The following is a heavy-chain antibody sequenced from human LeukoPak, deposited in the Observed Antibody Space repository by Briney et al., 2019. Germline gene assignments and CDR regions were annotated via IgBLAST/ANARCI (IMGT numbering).Heavy chain of an antibody. CDR1: GSISKNHW. CDR3: ASSRSGSYSDY. Sequence: GESLKISCQGAGSISKNHWIGWVRQPPERVLEWMAIIFPGDSDARYSPSFQGRVSVSVDKSIDTVYLQLDSLRASDTAMFYCASSRSGSYSDYWGQGTLVTVSS. J-gene: IGHJ4*02. D-gene: IGHD1-26*01. CDR2: IFPGDSDA. V-gene: IGHV5-51*01.